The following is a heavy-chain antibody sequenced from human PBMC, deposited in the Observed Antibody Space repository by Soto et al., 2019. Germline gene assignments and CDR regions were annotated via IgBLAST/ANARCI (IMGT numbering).Heavy chain of an antibody. V-gene: IGHV1-2*02. CDR2: INPNSGGT. CDR1: GYTFIGYY. Sequence: GSVKVSCNASGYTFIGYYMHWVRHAPGQGLEWMGWINPNSGGTNYAQKFQGRVTMTRDTSISTAYIELSRLRSDDTAVYYCARAGSSIAARKFSGYWGQGTMVTVSS. D-gene: IGHD6-6*01. J-gene: IGHJ4*02. CDR3: ARAGSSIAARKFSGY.